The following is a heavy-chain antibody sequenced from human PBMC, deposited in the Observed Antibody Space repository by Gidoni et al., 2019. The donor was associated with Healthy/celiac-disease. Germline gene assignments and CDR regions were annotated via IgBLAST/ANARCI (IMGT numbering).Heavy chain of an antibody. CDR1: GSTFTSYY. Sequence: QVQLVQSGAEVKKPGASVTVSCTASGSTFTSYYLHCVRQAPGQGHEWMGIINPSGGSTSYAQKFQGRVTMTRDTSTSTVYMELSSLRSEDTAVYYCASGPGESSDCGGDCYSWAPLDYWGQGTLVTVSS. CDR3: ASGPGESSDCGGDCYSWAPLDY. J-gene: IGHJ4*02. CDR2: INPSGGST. D-gene: IGHD2-21*02. V-gene: IGHV1-46*01.